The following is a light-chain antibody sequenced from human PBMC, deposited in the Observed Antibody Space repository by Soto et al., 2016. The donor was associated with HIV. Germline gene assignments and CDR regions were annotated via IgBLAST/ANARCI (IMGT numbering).Light chain of an antibody. CDR1: EQLEVKV. Sequence: SYVLTQPPSVSVAHGKTARITCGGNEQLEVKVAHWYQQKPGQAPVLVVYDDSDRPSGIPERFSGSNSGNTATLTISRVEAGDEADYYCQVWDSSDDHVVFGGGTKLTVL. CDR2: DDS. J-gene: IGLJ2*01. CDR3: QVWDSSDDHVV. V-gene: IGLV3-21*03.